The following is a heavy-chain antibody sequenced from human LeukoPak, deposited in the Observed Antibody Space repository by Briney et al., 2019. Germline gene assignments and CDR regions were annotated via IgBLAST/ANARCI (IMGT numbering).Heavy chain of an antibody. J-gene: IGHJ4*02. CDR3: ARESRWLQGYFDY. V-gene: IGHV4-39*07. D-gene: IGHD5-24*01. Sequence: SETLSLTCTVSGGSISSSSYHWGWIRQPPGKGLEWIGSIYYSGSTYYNPSLKSRVTISVDTSKNQFYLKLSSVTAADTAVYYCARESRWLQGYFDYWGQGTLVTVSS. CDR1: GGSISSSSYH. CDR2: IYYSGST.